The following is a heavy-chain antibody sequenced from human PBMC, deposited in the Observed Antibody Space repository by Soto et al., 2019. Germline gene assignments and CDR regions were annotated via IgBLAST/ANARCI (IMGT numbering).Heavy chain of an antibody. CDR2: ISYDGSNK. CDR1: GFTFSSYA. Sequence: QVHLVESGGGVVQPGSSLRLSCTASGFTFSSYAMHWVRQAPGKGLEWVAVISYDGSNKYYADSVKGRFTISRDNSKNTLYLQMNSLRAEDTAVYYCAREMVRGVPYYYYGMDVWGQGTTVTVSS. J-gene: IGHJ6*02. D-gene: IGHD3-10*01. CDR3: AREMVRGVPYYYYGMDV. V-gene: IGHV3-30-3*01.